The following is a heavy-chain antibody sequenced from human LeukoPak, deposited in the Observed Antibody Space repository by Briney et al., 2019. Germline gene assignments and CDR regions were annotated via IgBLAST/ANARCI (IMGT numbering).Heavy chain of an antibody. Sequence: GGSLRLSCAASGFTFSSYAMSWVRQAPGKGLEWVSAISGSGGSTYYADSVKGRFTISRDNAKNSLYLQMNSLRAEDTAVYYCAREWEQWFGIDYWGQGTLVTVSS. V-gene: IGHV3-23*01. CDR1: GFTFSSYA. CDR2: ISGSGGST. D-gene: IGHD3-10*01. J-gene: IGHJ4*02. CDR3: AREWEQWFGIDY.